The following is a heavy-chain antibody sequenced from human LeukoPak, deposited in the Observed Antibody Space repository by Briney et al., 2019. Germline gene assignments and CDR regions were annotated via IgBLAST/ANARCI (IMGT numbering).Heavy chain of an antibody. D-gene: IGHD3-10*01. CDR3: GRDGFFGSGIVGAFDI. J-gene: IGHJ3*02. V-gene: IGHV1-18*01. Sequence: GASVKVSCKASGYTFSSYGISWVRQAPGQGLEWMGWISAYNGNTNYAQKFRDRVTMITDTSTRTAYMELRSLRSDDTAVYYCGRDGFFGSGIVGAFDIWGQGTMVTVSS. CDR2: ISAYNGNT. CDR1: GYTFSSYG.